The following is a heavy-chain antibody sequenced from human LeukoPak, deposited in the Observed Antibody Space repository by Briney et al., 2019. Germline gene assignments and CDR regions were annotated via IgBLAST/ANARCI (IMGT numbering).Heavy chain of an antibody. V-gene: IGHV1-2*06. CDR3: ARDPYVAGDH. CDR1: GYTFTDYH. CDR2: IKPHNGDT. D-gene: IGHD3-16*01. J-gene: IGHJ4*02. Sequence: ASVKVSFKASGYTFTDYHMHWVRQAPGQGLEWMGRIKPHNGDTDCAQRFQGRVTLTRDTSIRTAYMELSSLRSDDMAVYYCARDPYVAGDHWGQGTLVTVSS.